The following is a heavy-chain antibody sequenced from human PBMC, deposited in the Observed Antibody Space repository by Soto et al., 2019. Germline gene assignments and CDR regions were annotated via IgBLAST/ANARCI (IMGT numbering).Heavy chain of an antibody. V-gene: IGHV4-31*03. CDR2: IYYSGST. D-gene: IGHD3-16*01. CDR3: ARGVLH. Sequence: QVQLQESGPGLVKPSQTLSLTCTVSGGSISSGGYYWSWIRQHPGKGLEWIGSIYYSGSTYYNPPLECRXTVPVDTSKNPFSLKLSSVTAADTAVYYCARGVLHWGQGTLVTVSS. J-gene: IGHJ4*02. CDR1: GGSISSGGYY.